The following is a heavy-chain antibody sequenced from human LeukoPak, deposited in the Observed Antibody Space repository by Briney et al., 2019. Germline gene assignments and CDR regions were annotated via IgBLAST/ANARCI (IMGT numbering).Heavy chain of an antibody. CDR1: GGSISSGDYY. Sequence: SETLSLTCTVSGGSISSGDYYWSWIRQPPGTGLEWIGYIYYSGSTCYNPSLKSRVSISIDTSKNQFSLKLSSVTAADTAVYYCARDLEGYGGPFDYWGQGTLVTVSS. V-gene: IGHV4-30-4*01. CDR3: ARDLEGYGGPFDY. J-gene: IGHJ4*02. CDR2: IYYSGST. D-gene: IGHD4-23*01.